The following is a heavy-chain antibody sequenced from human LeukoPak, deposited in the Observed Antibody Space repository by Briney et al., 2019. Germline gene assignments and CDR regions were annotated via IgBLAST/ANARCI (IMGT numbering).Heavy chain of an antibody. J-gene: IGHJ5*02. CDR1: GYTFTSYG. V-gene: IGHV1-18*01. D-gene: IGHD3-10*01. CDR2: ISTYNGNS. CDR3: ARRITMVRGVKDDP. Sequence: ASVKVSCKASGYTFTSYGITWVRQAPGQGLEWMGWISTYNGNSNYAQKLQGRVTMTTDTSTSTAYMELRSLRSDDTAVYYCARRITMVRGVKDDPWGQGTLVTVSS.